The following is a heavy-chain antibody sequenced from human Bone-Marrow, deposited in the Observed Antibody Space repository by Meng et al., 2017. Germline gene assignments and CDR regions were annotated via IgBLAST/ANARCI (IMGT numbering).Heavy chain of an antibody. Sequence: QVLLVESGGGLVNPGGSLSLSCADCGFTLSDYYMSWIRPAPGKGLEWVSYMHGSGTTIHYADSVRGRFTISGDNAKTSLYLQMNSLRAEDTAVYYCAKDGPFDYWGQGTLVTVSS. CDR3: AKDGPFDY. V-gene: IGHV3-11*01. CDR1: GFTLSDYY. CDR2: MHGSGTTI. J-gene: IGHJ4*02.